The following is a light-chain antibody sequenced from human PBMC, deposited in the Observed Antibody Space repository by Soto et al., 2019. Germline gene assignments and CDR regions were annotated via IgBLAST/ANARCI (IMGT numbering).Light chain of an antibody. CDR2: EVS. CDR3: SSYTSSTTPYV. J-gene: IGLJ1*01. V-gene: IGLV2-14*01. CDR1: SSDVGGYNY. Sequence: QSVLTQPASGSGSPGQSITISCTGTSSDVGGYNYVSWYQQYPGKAPKLMIFEVSNRPSGVSNRFSGSKSGNTASLTISGLQAEDEADYYCSSYTSSTTPYVFGSGTKLTLL.